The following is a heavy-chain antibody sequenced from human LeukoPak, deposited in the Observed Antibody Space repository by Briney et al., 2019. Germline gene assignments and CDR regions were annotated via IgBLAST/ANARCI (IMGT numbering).Heavy chain of an antibody. Sequence: GGSLRLSCAASGFTFSSYAMSWVRQAPGKGLEWVSLISTSGVSTYYADSVKGRFTISRDNSKNTLYLQMNSLRAEDTALYYCAKVRVYFDWRGAFDIWGQGTMVTVSS. V-gene: IGHV3-23*01. CDR2: ISTSGVST. J-gene: IGHJ3*02. D-gene: IGHD3-9*01. CDR1: GFTFSSYA. CDR3: AKVRVYFDWRGAFDI.